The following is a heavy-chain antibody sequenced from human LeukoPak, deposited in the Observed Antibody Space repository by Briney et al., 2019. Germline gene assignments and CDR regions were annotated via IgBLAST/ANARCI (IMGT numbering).Heavy chain of an antibody. CDR3: ARDPYYYDSSGYYYHKTSL. J-gene: IGHJ4*02. CDR2: ISSSSSYI. V-gene: IGHV3-21*01. Sequence: GGSLRLSCAASRFTFSSYSMNWVRQAPGKGLEWVSSISSSSSYIYYADSVKGRFTISRDNAKNSLYLQMNSLRAEDTAVYYCARDPYYYDSSGYYYHKTSLWGQGTLVTVSS. D-gene: IGHD3-22*01. CDR1: RFTFSSYS.